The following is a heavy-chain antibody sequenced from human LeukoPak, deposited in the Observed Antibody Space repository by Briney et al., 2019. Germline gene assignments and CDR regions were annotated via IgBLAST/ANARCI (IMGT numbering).Heavy chain of an antibody. CDR3: AKYGGEMASTWYYYYYGTDV. Sequence: PGGSLRLSCAVSGFTFSSYAMSWVRQAPGKGLEWVSAISGSGGSTYYADSVKGRFTISRDNSKNTLYLQMNSLRAEDTAVYYCAKYGGEMASTWYYYYYGTDVWGQGTTVTVSS. V-gene: IGHV3-23*01. CDR1: GFTFSSYA. CDR2: ISGSGGST. J-gene: IGHJ6*02. D-gene: IGHD5-24*01.